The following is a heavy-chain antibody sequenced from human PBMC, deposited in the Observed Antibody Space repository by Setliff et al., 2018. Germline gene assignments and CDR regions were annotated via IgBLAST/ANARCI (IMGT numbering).Heavy chain of an antibody. CDR2: VSYFGSG. Sequence: SETLSLTCTVSGLSLSSTTYYWAWVRKPPGKGLEWIGSVSYFGSGYYNPSLRGRVATSLDTSNNQFSLKLSSVTAADTAVYYCARGSTMIQGVRLYYHGLDVWGQGTTVTV. CDR3: ARGSTMIQGVRLYYHGLDV. J-gene: IGHJ6*02. V-gene: IGHV4-39*07. D-gene: IGHD3-10*01. CDR1: GLSLSSTTYY.